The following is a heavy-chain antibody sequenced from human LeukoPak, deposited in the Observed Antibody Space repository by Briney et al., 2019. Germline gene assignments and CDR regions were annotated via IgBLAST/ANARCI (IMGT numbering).Heavy chain of an antibody. Sequence: GGSLRLSCAASGFTFSTYNMNWVRQAPGEGLEWVSSITSGGTYTYYADSVEGRFTTSRDNAKNSLSLQLSSLRAEDTAVYYCARGHYDILTASYKWTPDYWGQGILVTVSS. D-gene: IGHD3-9*01. CDR1: GFTFSTYN. V-gene: IGHV3-21*06. CDR2: ITSGGTYT. J-gene: IGHJ4*02. CDR3: ARGHYDILTASYKWTPDY.